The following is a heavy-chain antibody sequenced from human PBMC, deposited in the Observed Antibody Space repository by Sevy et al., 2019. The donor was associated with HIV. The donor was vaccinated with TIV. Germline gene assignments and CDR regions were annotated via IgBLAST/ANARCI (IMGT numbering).Heavy chain of an antibody. CDR2: ISSSGSTK. CDR1: GFTFSSYE. Sequence: GGSLRLSCAASGFTFSSYEMNWVRQAPGKGLEWVSYISSSGSTKKYADSVKGRFTISRDNAKNSLYLQMNNLRAEDTAVYYCARDAGYCSSTSCYRGDYFDYWGQGTLVTVSS. CDR3: ARDAGYCSSTSCYRGDYFDY. D-gene: IGHD2-2*02. V-gene: IGHV3-48*03. J-gene: IGHJ4*02.